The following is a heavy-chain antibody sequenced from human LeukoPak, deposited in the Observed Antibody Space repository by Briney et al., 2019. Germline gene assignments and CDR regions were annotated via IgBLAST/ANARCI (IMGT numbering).Heavy chain of an antibody. CDR1: GFSLSTSGVG. J-gene: IGHJ4*02. D-gene: IGHD6-13*01. Sequence: SGPTLVKPTQTLTLTCTFSGFSLSTSGVGVGWIRQPPGKALEWLALIYWDDDKRYSPSLKSRLTITKGTSKNQVVLTMTNMDPVDTATYYCAHRGLAAAGLVPFDYWGQGTLVTVSS. CDR3: AHRGLAAAGLVPFDY. CDR2: IYWDDDK. V-gene: IGHV2-5*02.